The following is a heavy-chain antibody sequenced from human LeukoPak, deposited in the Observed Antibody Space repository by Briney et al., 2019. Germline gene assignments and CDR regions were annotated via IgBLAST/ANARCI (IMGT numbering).Heavy chain of an antibody. Sequence: ASVKVSCKAPGGTLSSYALSWVRQAPGRGLERMGRIIPIYDTADYTQRFQGRVTFTADKSTGTVFMELSSLRSEDTATYYCVRDYDTGGPQNNYLDFSGQGTLVTVSS. V-gene: IGHV1-69*06. D-gene: IGHD2-8*02. CDR3: VRDYDTGGPQNNYLDF. CDR2: IIPIYDTA. J-gene: IGHJ4*02. CDR1: GGTLSSYA.